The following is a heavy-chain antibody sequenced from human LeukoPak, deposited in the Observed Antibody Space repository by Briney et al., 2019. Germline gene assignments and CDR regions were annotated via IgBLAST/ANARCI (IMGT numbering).Heavy chain of an antibody. Sequence: AMSXVXQAXXXXLXWVSAISGSGGSTYYADSVKGRFTISRDNSKNTLYLQMNSLRAEDTAVYYCAKGGYGGNSPSDVWGQGTTVTVSS. CDR3: AKGGYGGNSPSDV. V-gene: IGHV3-23*01. J-gene: IGHJ6*02. CDR1: A. CDR2: ISGSGGST. D-gene: IGHD4-23*01.